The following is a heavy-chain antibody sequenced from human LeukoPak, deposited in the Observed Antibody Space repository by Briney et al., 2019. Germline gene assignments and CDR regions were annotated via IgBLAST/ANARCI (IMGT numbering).Heavy chain of an antibody. Sequence: GRSLRLSCAASGFTFSSYATHGVRQAPGKGLEWVADISYDGSNKYYADSVKGRFTISRDNSKNTLYLQMNSLRAEDTAVYYCARDVCGWLQLDWFFVYWGQGTLVTVSS. CDR1: GFTFSSYA. D-gene: IGHD5-24*01. V-gene: IGHV3-30-3*01. CDR2: ISYDGSNK. CDR3: ARDVCGWLQLDWFFVY. J-gene: IGHJ4*02.